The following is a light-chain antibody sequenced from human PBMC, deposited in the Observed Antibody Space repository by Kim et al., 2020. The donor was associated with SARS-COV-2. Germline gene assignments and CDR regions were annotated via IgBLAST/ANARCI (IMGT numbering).Light chain of an antibody. Sequence: SPGERATLSCRASQSVSSSYLAWYQQKPGQAPRLLIYGVSSRATGIPDRFSGSGSGTDFTLTISRLEPEDFAVYYCQQYGSSPPTFGQGTKVDIK. CDR1: QSVSSSY. CDR2: GVS. CDR3: QQYGSSPPT. V-gene: IGKV3-20*01. J-gene: IGKJ1*01.